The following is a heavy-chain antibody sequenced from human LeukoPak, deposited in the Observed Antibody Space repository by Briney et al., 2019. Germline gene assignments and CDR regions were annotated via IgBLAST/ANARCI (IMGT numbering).Heavy chain of an antibody. V-gene: IGHV3-23*01. J-gene: IGHJ4*02. CDR3: VSRGGASVLYYFDF. D-gene: IGHD3-10*01. CDR1: GFTFSGHA. Sequence: PGGSLRLSCIGSGFTFSGHAMRWIGQAQGKGREWAPSITGNGRTTYYSDSVRGRFTISRDNSRNTLYLQMDTLRADDTAVYYCVSRGGASVLYYFDFWGQGSLVTVSP. CDR2: ITGNGRTT.